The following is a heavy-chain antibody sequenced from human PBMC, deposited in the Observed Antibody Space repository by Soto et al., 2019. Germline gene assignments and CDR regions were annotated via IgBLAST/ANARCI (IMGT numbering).Heavy chain of an antibody. CDR3: ARRGYSSSWYSYYYYGMDV. J-gene: IGHJ6*02. CDR1: GYTFTSYD. CDR2: MNPNSGNT. Sequence: QVQLVQSGAEVKKPGASVKVSCKASGYTFTSYDINWVRQATGQGLEWMGWMNPNSGNTGYAQRFQGRVSMTWNPYISTADMELSSLRYEDQAVYYCARRGYSSSWYSYYYYGMDVWGQGTTVTVSS. D-gene: IGHD6-13*01. V-gene: IGHV1-8*01.